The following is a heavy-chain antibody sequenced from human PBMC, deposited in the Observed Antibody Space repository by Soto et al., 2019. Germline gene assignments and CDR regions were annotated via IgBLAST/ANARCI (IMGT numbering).Heavy chain of an antibody. Sequence: SATLSLTCAVSGGSLSSSSWWSWVRQPPGKNLEWLGEIFYSGSTKYNPSLNSRVTISADQSKNDFSLRLSSVTAADTAVYYCVHHGGVPYYHDFWGQGMLVTVSS. J-gene: IGHJ4*02. CDR3: VHHGGVPYYHDF. CDR2: IFYSGST. CDR1: GGSLSSSSW. V-gene: IGHV4-4*02. D-gene: IGHD2-8*01.